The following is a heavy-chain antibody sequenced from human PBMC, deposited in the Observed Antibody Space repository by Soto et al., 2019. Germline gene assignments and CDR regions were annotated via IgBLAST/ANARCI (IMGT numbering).Heavy chain of an antibody. CDR2: ISGSGGST. CDR3: AKDHVDYDYVWGSYRLEGKVDY. V-gene: IGHV3-23*01. J-gene: IGHJ4*02. Sequence: GGSLRLSCAASGFTFSSYAMSWVRQAPGKGLEWVSAISGSGGSTYYADSVKGRFTISRDNSKNTLYLQMNSLRAEDTAVYYCAKDHVDYDYVWGSYRLEGKVDYWGQGTLVTVSS. D-gene: IGHD3-16*02. CDR1: GFTFSSYA.